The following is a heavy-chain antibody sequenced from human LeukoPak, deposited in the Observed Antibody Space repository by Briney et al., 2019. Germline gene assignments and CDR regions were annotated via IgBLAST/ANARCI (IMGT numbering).Heavy chain of an antibody. V-gene: IGHV1-18*01. D-gene: IGHD2-2*01. CDR1: GYTFTSYG. J-gene: IGHJ5*02. CDR3: ARVPSHIVVVPAASWWFDP. CDR2: ISACNGNT. Sequence: ASVKVSCKASGYTFTSYGISWVRRAPGQGLEWMGWISACNGNTNYAQKLQGRVTMATDTSTSTAYMELRSLRSDDTAVYYCARVPSHIVVVPAASWWFDPWGQGTLVTVSS.